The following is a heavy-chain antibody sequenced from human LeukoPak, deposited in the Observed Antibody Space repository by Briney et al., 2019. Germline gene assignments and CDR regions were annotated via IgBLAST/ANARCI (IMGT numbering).Heavy chain of an antibody. CDR2: ISYDGSNK. J-gene: IGHJ4*02. CDR1: GFTFSSYG. CDR3: AGEAVAGTFDY. V-gene: IGHV3-30*03. D-gene: IGHD6-19*01. Sequence: GGSLRLSCAASGFTFSSYGMHWVRQAPGKGLEWVAVISYDGSNKYYADSVKGRFTISRDNSKNTLYLQMNSLRAEDTAVYYCAGEAVAGTFDYWGQGTLVTVSS.